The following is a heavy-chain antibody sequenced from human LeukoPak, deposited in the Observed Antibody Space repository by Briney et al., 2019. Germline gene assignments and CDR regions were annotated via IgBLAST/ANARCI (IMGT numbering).Heavy chain of an antibody. CDR3: ARDHNYAFDN. J-gene: IGHJ4*02. CDR2: IGISSGNT. V-gene: IGHV3-48*04. Sequence: PGGSLRLSCVASGFTFSDYSLNWVRQAPGKGLEWISYIGISSGNTKYADSVIGRFTISGDNAKNSLYLQMNSLRVEDTAVYYCARDHNYAFDNWGQGTLVTVSS. CDR1: GFTFSDYS. D-gene: IGHD1-1*01.